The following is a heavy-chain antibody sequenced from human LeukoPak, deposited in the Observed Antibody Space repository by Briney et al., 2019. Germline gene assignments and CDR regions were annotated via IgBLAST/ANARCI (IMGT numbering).Heavy chain of an antibody. Sequence: ASVKVSCKASGYTFTSYGISWVRQAPGQGLEWMGWISAYNGNTNYAQKLQGRVTMTTDTSTSTAYMELRSLRSDDTAVYYCARDPRVDSSGYFFPSDYWGQGTLVTVSS. J-gene: IGHJ4*02. CDR3: ARDPRVDSSGYFFPSDY. D-gene: IGHD3-22*01. V-gene: IGHV1-18*01. CDR1: GYTFTSYG. CDR2: ISAYNGNT.